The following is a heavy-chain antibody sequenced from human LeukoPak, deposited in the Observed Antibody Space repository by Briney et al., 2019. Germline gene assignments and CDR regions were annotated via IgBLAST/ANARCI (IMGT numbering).Heavy chain of an antibody. CDR2: IYYSVTT. CDR1: GGSISSSDYY. CDR3: ARDRLRWPKIDY. D-gene: IGHD4-23*01. J-gene: IGHJ4*02. Sequence: SETLSLSCTVSGGSISSSDYYCGWIRQPPGEGLEWIGSIYYSVTTYYNPSLKSRVTISVDTSKNQFSLKLNSVTAADTAVYYCARDRLRWPKIDYWGQGTLVTVSS. V-gene: IGHV4-39*07.